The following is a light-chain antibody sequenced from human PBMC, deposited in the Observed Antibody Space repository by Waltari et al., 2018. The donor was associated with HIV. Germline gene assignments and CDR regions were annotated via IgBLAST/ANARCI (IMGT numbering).Light chain of an antibody. CDR1: QSVSNW. Sequence: DTQMTQSPSTLSAFIGDRVTITCRASQSVSNWLAWYQQKPGKAPKLLISRASDLRGGVPFKFRGGCSWTKFPLGISSPQPDDFATYYCQQYNNRPGTFGPGTKLEIK. CDR2: RAS. V-gene: IGKV1-5*03. J-gene: IGKJ1*01. CDR3: QQYNNRPGT.